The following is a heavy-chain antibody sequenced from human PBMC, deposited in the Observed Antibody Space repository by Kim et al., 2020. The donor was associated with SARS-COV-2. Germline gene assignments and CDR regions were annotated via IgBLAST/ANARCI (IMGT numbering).Heavy chain of an antibody. Sequence: SETLSLTCTVSGGSIRSADYYWSWNRQPPGKGLEWIGYIYYSGSAYYNPSLKSRVTISVDTSKNQFSLKLGSVTAADTAVYYCVRGGSGVPSYWGQGTL. CDR2: IYYSGSA. CDR1: GGSIRSADYY. D-gene: IGHD2-2*01. CDR3: VRGGSGVPSY. V-gene: IGHV4-30-4*01. J-gene: IGHJ4*02.